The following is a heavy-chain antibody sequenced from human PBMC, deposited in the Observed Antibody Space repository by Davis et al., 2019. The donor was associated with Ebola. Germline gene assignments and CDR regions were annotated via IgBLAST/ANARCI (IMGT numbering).Heavy chain of an antibody. J-gene: IGHJ4*01. CDR3: VASAGTVGKFDV. CDR1: GFTFTCSA. Sequence: SVKVSCKASGFTFTCSAMQWVRQARGQRLEWIGWIVAGSGNTNYAQKFQGRVTITRDMSTSESYLDLSKLRSEDTAVYYCVASAGTVGKFDVWGRGTLVTVSS. D-gene: IGHD1-14*01. CDR2: IVAGSGNT. V-gene: IGHV1-58*02.